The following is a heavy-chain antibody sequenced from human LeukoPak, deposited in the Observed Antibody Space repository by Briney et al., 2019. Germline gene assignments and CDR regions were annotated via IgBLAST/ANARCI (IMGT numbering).Heavy chain of an antibody. Sequence: GGSLRLSCAASGFTFSSYWMHWVRQAPGRGLEWVANIKQDGSEKYYVDSVKGRFTISRDNAKNSLYLQMNSLRAEDTAVYSCVRDGDTSGYTNWGQGTLVTVSS. CDR3: VRDGDTSGYTN. J-gene: IGHJ4*02. V-gene: IGHV3-7*01. CDR1: GFTFSSYW. D-gene: IGHD3-22*01. CDR2: IKQDGSEK.